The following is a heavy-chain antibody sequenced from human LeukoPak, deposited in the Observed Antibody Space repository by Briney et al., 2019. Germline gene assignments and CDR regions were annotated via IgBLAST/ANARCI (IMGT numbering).Heavy chain of an antibody. Sequence: GSLRLSCTASGFTFSSYGMHWVRQAPGKGLEWVAFIRYDGSNKYYADSVKGRFTISRNNSKNTLYLQMNNLRAEDTAVYYCAKDLAYGLDYWGQGTLVTVSS. V-gene: IGHV3-30*02. CDR1: GFTFSSYG. CDR3: AKDLAYGLDY. CDR2: IRYDGSNK. J-gene: IGHJ4*02. D-gene: IGHD2-21*01.